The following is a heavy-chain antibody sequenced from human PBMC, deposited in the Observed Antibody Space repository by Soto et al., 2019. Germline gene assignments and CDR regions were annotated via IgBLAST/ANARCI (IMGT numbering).Heavy chain of an antibody. J-gene: IGHJ6*02. Sequence: GETLKISCKGSGYSFTSYWIGWVRQMPGKGLEWMGIIYPGDSDTRYSPSFQGQVTISADKSISTAYLQWSSLKASDTAMYYCARQDGYSYGGYYGMDVWGQGTTVTVSS. V-gene: IGHV5-51*01. D-gene: IGHD5-18*01. CDR2: IYPGDSDT. CDR3: ARQDGYSYGGYYGMDV. CDR1: GYSFTSYW.